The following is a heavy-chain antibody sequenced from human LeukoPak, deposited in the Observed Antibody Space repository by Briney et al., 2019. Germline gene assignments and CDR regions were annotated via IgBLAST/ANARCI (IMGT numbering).Heavy chain of an antibody. CDR1: GFTFSSYS. Sequence: PGWSLKLSCAASGFTFSSYSMNWVRQAPGKGLEWVSSIGSSSSYIYYADSVKGRFTISRDNAKNSLHLQMNSLRAEDTAVYYCAASTKHTAMVDYWGQGTLVTVSS. CDR2: IGSSSSYI. J-gene: IGHJ4*02. V-gene: IGHV3-21*01. CDR3: AASTKHTAMVDY. D-gene: IGHD5-18*01.